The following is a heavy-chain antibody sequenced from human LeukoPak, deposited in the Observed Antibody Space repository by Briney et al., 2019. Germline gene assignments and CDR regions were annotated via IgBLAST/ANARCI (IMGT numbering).Heavy chain of an antibody. J-gene: IGHJ4*02. Sequence: ASVKVSCKASGGTFSSYAISWVRQAPGQGLEWMGIINPSGGSTSYAQKFQGRVTMTRDMSTSTVYMELSSLRSEDTAVYYCARHGTHIDYWGQGTLVTVSS. D-gene: IGHD1-1*01. CDR1: GGTFSSYA. CDR2: INPSGGST. V-gene: IGHV1-46*01. CDR3: ARHGTHIDY.